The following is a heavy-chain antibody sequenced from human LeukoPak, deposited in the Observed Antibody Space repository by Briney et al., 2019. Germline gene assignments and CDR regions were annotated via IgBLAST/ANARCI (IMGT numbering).Heavy chain of an antibody. CDR3: AKDRGFGAAGIWYFDL. J-gene: IGHJ2*01. D-gene: IGHD6-13*01. V-gene: IGHV3-30*18. CDR2: ISYDGSNK. Sequence: GGSLRLSCAASGFTVSSNYMSWVRQAPGKGLEWVAVISYDGSNKYYADSVKGRFTISRDNSKNTLYLQMNSPRAEDTAVYYCAKDRGFGAAGIWYFDLWGRGTLVTVSS. CDR1: GFTVSSNY.